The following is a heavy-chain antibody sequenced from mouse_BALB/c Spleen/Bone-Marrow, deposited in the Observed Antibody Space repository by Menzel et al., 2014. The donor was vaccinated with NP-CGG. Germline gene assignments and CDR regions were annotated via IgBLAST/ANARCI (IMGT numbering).Heavy chain of an antibody. J-gene: IGHJ2*01. CDR1: GFTFSNYG. CDR2: ISSGGSYT. Sequence: EVMLVESGGDLVKPGGSLKLSCAASGFTFSNYGMSWVRQTPDKRLEWVATISSGGSYTYYPDSVKGRFTISRDNAKNTLYLQMSSLKSEDTAMYYCARQRDYAYFDYWGQGTTLTVSS. D-gene: IGHD2-4*01. V-gene: IGHV5-6*01. CDR3: ARQRDYAYFDY.